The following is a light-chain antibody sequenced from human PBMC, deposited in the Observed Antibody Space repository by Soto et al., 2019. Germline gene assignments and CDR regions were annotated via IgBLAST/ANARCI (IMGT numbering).Light chain of an antibody. CDR2: DAS. J-gene: IGKJ1*01. CDR3: QQRSEWPRT. Sequence: EIVLTQSQATLPLSPGERATLSCRASQRIGSSLSWYQQKPGQAPRLLIYDASTRTTGFPARFSGSGSGTDFTLTIGSLEPEDCAVYYCQQRSEWPRTFGQGTKVEIK. CDR1: QRIGSS. V-gene: IGKV3-11*01.